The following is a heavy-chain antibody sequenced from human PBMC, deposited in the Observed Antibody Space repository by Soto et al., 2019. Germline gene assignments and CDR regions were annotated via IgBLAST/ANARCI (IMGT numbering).Heavy chain of an antibody. Sequence: GGSLRLSCAASGFTFSSYAMSGVRQAPGKGLEWVSAISGSGGSTYYADSVKGRFTISRDNSKNTLYLQMNSLRAEDTAVYYGAKWGGDQSYYFDSLRQGTLVNGSS. V-gene: IGHV3-23*01. D-gene: IGHD3-16*01. J-gene: IGHJ4*02. CDR1: GFTFSSYA. CDR3: AKWGGDQSYYFDS. CDR2: ISGSGGST.